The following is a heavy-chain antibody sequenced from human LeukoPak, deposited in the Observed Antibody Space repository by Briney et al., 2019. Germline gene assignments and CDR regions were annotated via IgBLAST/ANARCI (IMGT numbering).Heavy chain of an antibody. D-gene: IGHD3-22*01. CDR1: GGSISSGDYY. CDR2: IYYSGST. V-gene: IGHV4-30-4*08. CDR3: ARKITYYYDSSDANFDY. J-gene: IGHJ4*02. Sequence: PSQTLSLTCTVSGGSISSGDYYWSGIRQPPGKGLEWIGYIYYSGSTYYNPSLKSRVTISVDTSKNQFSRKLSSVTAADTAVYYCARKITYYYDSSDANFDYWGQGTLVTVSS.